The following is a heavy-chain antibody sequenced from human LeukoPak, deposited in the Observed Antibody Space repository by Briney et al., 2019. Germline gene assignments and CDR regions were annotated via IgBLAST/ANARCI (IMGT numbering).Heavy chain of an antibody. D-gene: IGHD3-10*01. V-gene: IGHV4-39*01. CDR3: ARHNCYCSGTSYNIDDRPFDY. Sequence: SETLSLTCTVSGGTISSSSHYWVRIRQPPGKGLEWMGSIYYSGSTYHNPSVKSRVTISVDTSKNQFSLKLSSVTAADTAVYYCARHNCYCSGTSYNIDDRPFDYWGQGALVTVSS. J-gene: IGHJ4*02. CDR2: IYYSGST. CDR1: GGTISSSSHY.